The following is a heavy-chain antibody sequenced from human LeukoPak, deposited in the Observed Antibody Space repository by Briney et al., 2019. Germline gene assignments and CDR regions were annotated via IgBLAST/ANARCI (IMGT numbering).Heavy chain of an antibody. CDR3: ARERERKYNWNDGGWFDP. J-gene: IGHJ5*02. D-gene: IGHD1-1*01. V-gene: IGHV1-69*13. CDR2: IIPIFDTA. Sequence: GASVKVSCKASGGTFSSYAISWVRQAPGQGLEWMGGIIPIFDTANYAQKFQGRVTITADESTSTAYMELSSLRSEDTAVYYCARERERKYNWNDGGWFDPWGQGTLVTVSS. CDR1: GGTFSSYA.